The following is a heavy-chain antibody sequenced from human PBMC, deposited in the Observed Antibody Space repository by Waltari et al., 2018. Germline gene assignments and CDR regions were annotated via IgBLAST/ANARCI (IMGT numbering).Heavy chain of an antibody. J-gene: IGHJ5*02. D-gene: IGHD3-10*01. V-gene: IGHV4-34*01. Sequence: QVQLQQWGAGLLKPSETLSLTCAVYGGSFSGYYWSWIRQPPGKGLEWIGEINHSGSTNYNPSLKSRVTISVDTSKNQFSLKLSSVTAADTAVYYCARGRIIGWFDPWGQGTLVTVSS. CDR2: INHSGST. CDR1: GGSFSGYY. CDR3: ARGRIIGWFDP.